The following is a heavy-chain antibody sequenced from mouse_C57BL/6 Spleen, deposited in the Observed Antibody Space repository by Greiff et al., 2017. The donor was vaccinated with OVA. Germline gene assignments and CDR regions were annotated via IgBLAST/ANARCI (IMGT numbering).Heavy chain of an antibody. J-gene: IGHJ3*01. CDR2: IDPSDSYT. Sequence: QVQLKQPGAELVRPGTSVKLSCKASGYTFTSYWMHWVKQRPGQGLEWIGVIDPSDSYTNYNQKFKGKATLTVDTSSSTAYMQLSSLTSEDSAVYYCARAHYDSFAYWGQGTLVTVSA. D-gene: IGHD2-4*01. CDR1: GYTFTSYW. CDR3: ARAHYDSFAY. V-gene: IGHV1-59*01.